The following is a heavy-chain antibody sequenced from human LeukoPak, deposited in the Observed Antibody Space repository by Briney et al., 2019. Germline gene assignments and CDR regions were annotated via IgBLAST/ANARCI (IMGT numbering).Heavy chain of an antibody. CDR1: GFTFSSHA. V-gene: IGHV3-30-3*01. CDR3: AKGNIVATDTHFDY. D-gene: IGHD5-12*01. Sequence: PGGSLRLSCAASGFTFSSHAMLWVRQAPGKGLEWVAGISNDGSNKYYAESVEGRFTISRDNSKNTPYLQMNSLRAEDTAVYYCAKGNIVATDTHFDYWGQGTLVTVSS. J-gene: IGHJ4*02. CDR2: ISNDGSNK.